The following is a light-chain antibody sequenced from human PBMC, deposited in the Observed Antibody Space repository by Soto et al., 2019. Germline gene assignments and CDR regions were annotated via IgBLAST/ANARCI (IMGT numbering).Light chain of an antibody. CDR3: ATWDDTLSGVV. CDR2: RSD. Sequence: SVTSGQRVTISCSGSSSNIGTNYVYWYQQLPGMAPKLLIYRSDQRPSGVPDRLSGSKSGTSASLAISGLRSEDEADYYCATWDDTLSGVVFGGGTKLTVL. CDR1: SSNIGTNY. V-gene: IGLV1-47*01. J-gene: IGLJ2*01.